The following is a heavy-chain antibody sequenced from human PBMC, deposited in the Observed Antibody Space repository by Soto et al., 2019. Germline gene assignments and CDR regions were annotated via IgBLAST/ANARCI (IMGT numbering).Heavy chain of an antibody. J-gene: IGHJ4*02. V-gene: IGHV3-23*01. CDR1: GFTLSTYA. D-gene: IGHD4-4*01. CDR2: ITGSGGTT. Sequence: EVQLLESGGGLVQPGGSLALSCAASGFTLSTYAMSWVRQAPGKGLEWVSVITGSGGTTYYADSVKGRFTITRDDSKNTLYLQINSLRVGETAVYYCAKHRGGGYSNYDYWGQGTLVTVSS. CDR3: AKHRGGGYSNYDY.